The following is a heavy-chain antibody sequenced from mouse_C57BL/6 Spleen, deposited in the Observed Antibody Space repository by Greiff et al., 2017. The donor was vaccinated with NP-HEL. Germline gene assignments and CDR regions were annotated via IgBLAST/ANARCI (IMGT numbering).Heavy chain of an antibody. D-gene: IGHD2-1*01. Sequence: VQLQQPGAELVKPGASVKLSCKASGYTFTSYWMQWVKQRPGQGLEWIGEIDPSDSYTNYTQKFKGKATLTVDTSSSTAYMQLSSLTSEDSAVDYCARYCGNYGRYFDVWGTGTTVTVSS. CDR3: ARYCGNYGRYFDV. CDR1: GYTFTSYW. CDR2: IDPSDSYT. V-gene: IGHV1-50*01. J-gene: IGHJ1*03.